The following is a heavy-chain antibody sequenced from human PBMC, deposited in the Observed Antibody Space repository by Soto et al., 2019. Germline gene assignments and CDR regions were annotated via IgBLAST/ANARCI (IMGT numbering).Heavy chain of an antibody. J-gene: IGHJ6*03. D-gene: IGHD6-13*01. Sequence: SETLSLTCTVSGGSISSYYWSWIRQPPGKGLEWIGYIYYSGSTNYNPSLKSRVTISVDTSKNQLSLKLSSVTAADTAVYYCARLEQPAYYYYYYMDVWGKGTTVTVSS. V-gene: IGHV4-59*08. CDR1: GGSISSYY. CDR3: ARLEQPAYYYYYYMDV. CDR2: IYYSGST.